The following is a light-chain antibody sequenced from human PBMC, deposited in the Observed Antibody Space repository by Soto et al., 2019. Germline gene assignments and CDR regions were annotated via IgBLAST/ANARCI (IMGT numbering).Light chain of an antibody. V-gene: IGLV1-44*01. CDR3: AAWDDSLDGHVV. J-gene: IGLJ2*01. Sequence: QAVVTQPPSASGTPGQRVTISCSGGSSNIGSNTVNWYRQLPGTAPKLLIYSNNQRPSGVPDRFSGSKSGTSASLAISGLQSEDEADYYCAAWDDSLDGHVVFGGGTKVTVL. CDR2: SNN. CDR1: SSNIGSNT.